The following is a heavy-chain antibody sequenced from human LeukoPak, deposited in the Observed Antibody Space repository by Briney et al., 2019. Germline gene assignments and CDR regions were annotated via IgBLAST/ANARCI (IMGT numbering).Heavy chain of an antibody. Sequence: GGSLRLSCAASGFTFSSHGMHWVRQAPGKGLEWVAVIWYDGGNKYYADSVKGRFTISRDNSKNTLCLQMNSLRAEDTAVYYCARTITMARVDIWGQGTMVTMSS. CDR2: IWYDGGNK. J-gene: IGHJ3*02. CDR3: ARTITMARVDI. V-gene: IGHV3-33*01. D-gene: IGHD3-10*01. CDR1: GFTFSSHG.